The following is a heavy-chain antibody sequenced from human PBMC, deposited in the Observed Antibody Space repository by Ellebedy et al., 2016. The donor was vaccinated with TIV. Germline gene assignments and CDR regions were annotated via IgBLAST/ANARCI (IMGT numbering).Heavy chain of an antibody. CDR1: GGSISSYY. D-gene: IGHD6-6*01. CDR3: GRGDSSSSQVYY. CDR2: IYYSGST. V-gene: IGHV4-59*08. Sequence: MPSETLSLTCTVSGGSISSYYWSWIRQPPGKGLEWIWYIYYSGSTNYNPSLKSRVTISVDTSKNQFPLKLTSVTAADTAVYYCGRGDSSSSQVYYWGQGTLVTVSS. J-gene: IGHJ4*02.